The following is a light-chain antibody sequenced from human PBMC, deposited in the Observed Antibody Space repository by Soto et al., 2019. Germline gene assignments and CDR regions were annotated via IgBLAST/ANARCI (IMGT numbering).Light chain of an antibody. CDR2: NVD. Sequence: QSALTQVASVSASPGQSITISSTGTSSDVGGHNYVSWYQQHPGNAPKLMIYNVDYRPSGISNRFSGSKSGNTASLTISGLQADDEAYYYCSSYADSSTVVFGGGTKLTVL. CDR1: SSDVGGHNY. J-gene: IGLJ2*01. CDR3: SSYADSSTVV. V-gene: IGLV2-14*03.